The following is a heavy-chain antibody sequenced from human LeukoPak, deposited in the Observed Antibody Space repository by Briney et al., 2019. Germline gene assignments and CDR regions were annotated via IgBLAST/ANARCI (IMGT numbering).Heavy chain of an antibody. CDR1: GYTFTDYY. Sequence: ASVKFSCKASGYTFTDYYLHWVRQAPGQGLEWMGWLNPNSGGTNFAQNFQGRVTMTRDTSITTAYMELSTLRSDDTAVYYCARYCPTSCNAGDTFDIWGQGTVVTVSS. CDR2: LNPNSGGT. J-gene: IGHJ3*02. CDR3: ARYCPTSCNAGDTFDI. D-gene: IGHD2/OR15-2a*01. V-gene: IGHV1-2*02.